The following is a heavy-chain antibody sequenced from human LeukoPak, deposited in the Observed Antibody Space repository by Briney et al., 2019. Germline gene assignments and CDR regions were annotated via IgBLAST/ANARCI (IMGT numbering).Heavy chain of an antibody. Sequence: SETLSLTCTVSGGSISGYYWSWIRQPPGKRLEWIGHVYDTGATNYNPSLKSRFTISIDTSKNQFSLYLSSVTAADTAVYYCARLPLIATTRGGFDPWGQGTLVTVSS. CDR1: GGSISGYY. CDR3: ARLPLIATTRGGFDP. V-gene: IGHV4-59*08. D-gene: IGHD1/OR15-1a*01. CDR2: VYDTGAT. J-gene: IGHJ5*02.